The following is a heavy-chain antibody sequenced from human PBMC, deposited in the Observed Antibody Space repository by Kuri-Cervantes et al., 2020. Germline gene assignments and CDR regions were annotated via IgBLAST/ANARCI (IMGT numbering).Heavy chain of an antibody. CDR1: GYTFITYY. J-gene: IGHJ3*02. CDR2: INPSGGST. CDR3: ARGKGYNWNDAALDI. Sequence: ASVKVSCKASGYTFITYYIHWVRQAPGQGLEWMGIINPSGGSTSYAQKFQDRVTMTRDTSTTTVYMELSSLRSEDTAVYYCARGKGYNWNDAALDIWGQGTMVTDSS. V-gene: IGHV1-46*01. D-gene: IGHD1-1*01.